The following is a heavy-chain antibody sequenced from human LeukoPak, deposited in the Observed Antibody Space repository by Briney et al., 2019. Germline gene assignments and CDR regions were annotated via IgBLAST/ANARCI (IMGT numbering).Heavy chain of an antibody. J-gene: IGHJ4*02. CDR3: ARGGNRFGGFYFDY. CDR1: ADSLSGGGHY. D-gene: IGHD3-10*01. V-gene: IGHV4-31*03. Sequence: SQTLSLTCTVSADSLSGGGHYWAWIRQFPGKGLESIGFIHHSGRSRHNPSLKDRVAISVGTSRKQFALKLSSVTAADTAMYYCARGGNRFGGFYFDYWGQGIQVIVSS. CDR2: IHHSGRS.